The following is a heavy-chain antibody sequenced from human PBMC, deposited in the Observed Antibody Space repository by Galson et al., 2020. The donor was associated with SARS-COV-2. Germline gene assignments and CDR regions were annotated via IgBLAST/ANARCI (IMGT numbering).Heavy chain of an antibody. Sequence: GGSLRLSCAASGFTFSSYSMNWVRQAPGKGLEWVSSISSSSSYIYYADSVKGRFTISRDNAKNSLYLQMNSLRAEDTAVYYCASVSRRRSGYYYDYWGQGTLVTVSS. V-gene: IGHV3-21*01. CDR3: ASVSRRRSGYYYDY. D-gene: IGHD3-3*01. CDR2: ISSSSSYI. J-gene: IGHJ4*02. CDR1: GFTFSSYS.